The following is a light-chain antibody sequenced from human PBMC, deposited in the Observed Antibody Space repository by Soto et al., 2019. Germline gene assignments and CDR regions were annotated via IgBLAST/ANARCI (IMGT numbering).Light chain of an antibody. CDR1: QSISSY. V-gene: IGKV1-39*01. J-gene: IGKJ1*01. Sequence: HMPQPPPSLPASVGARLTFICQASQSISSYLNWYQQKPGKAPKLLIYAASSLQSGVPSRFSGRGSGTDFTLTISSLQPEDFATYYWQQSYSTPRTFGQGTKVDIK. CDR3: QQSYSTPRT. CDR2: AAS.